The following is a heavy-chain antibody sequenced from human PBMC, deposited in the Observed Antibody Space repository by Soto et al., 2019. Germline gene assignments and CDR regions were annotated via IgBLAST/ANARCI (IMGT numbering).Heavy chain of an antibody. CDR1: DYSFHNYG. J-gene: IGHJ4*02. CDR2: ISGQIAKT. CDR3: ARGPPSGNFSLTPRY. D-gene: IGHD1-26*01. Sequence: QVQLVQSGPEVKKPGASVKVSCQASDYSFHNYGIIWVRQAPGQGLEWMGWISGQIAKTNYEQKFQGKVSMTTDTSTSIAYLELNTLTSDDTAIYFCARGPPSGNFSLTPRYWGQGTLVTVSS. V-gene: IGHV1-18*01.